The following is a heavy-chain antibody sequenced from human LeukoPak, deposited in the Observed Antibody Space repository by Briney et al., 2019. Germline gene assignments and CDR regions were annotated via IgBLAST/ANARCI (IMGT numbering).Heavy chain of an antibody. CDR2: IYPGDSDT. CDR3: ARVMTTLTGFDF. J-gene: IGHJ4*02. V-gene: IGHV5-51*01. CDR1: GYXFTTYW. Sequence: GESLKISCKGSGYXFTTYWICWVRQMPGEGLEWMGIIYPGDSDTRYSPSFQGQVTISADKSITTAYLQWSSLKASDTAMYYCARVMTTLTGFDFWGQGTLVTVSS. D-gene: IGHD2/OR15-2a*01.